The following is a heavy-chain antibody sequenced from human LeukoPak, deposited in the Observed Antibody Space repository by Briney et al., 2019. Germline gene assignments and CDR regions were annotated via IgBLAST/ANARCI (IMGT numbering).Heavy chain of an antibody. J-gene: IGHJ3*02. CDR2: IIPIFGTA. D-gene: IGHD4-17*01. V-gene: IGHV1-69*13. CDR3: ARDHYGAFDI. Sequence: SVKVSCKASGGTFSSYAISWVRQVPGQGLEWMGGIIPIFGTANYAQKFQGRVTITADESTSTAYMELSSLRSEDTAVYYCARDHYGAFDIWGQGTMVTVSS. CDR1: GGTFSSYA.